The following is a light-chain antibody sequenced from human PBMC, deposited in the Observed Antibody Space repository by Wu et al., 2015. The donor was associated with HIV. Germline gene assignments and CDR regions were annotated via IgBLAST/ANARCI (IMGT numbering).Light chain of an antibody. CDR2: KAS. J-gene: IGKJ1*01. V-gene: IGKV1-5*03. CDR1: QSISNW. CDR3: QQMET. Sequence: DIQMTQSPSTLSASVGDRVTITCRASQSISNWLAWYQQKPGKAPKLLIYKASSLESGVPSRFSGSGSGTEFTLTISSLQPDDVATYYCQQMETFGQGTKVEIK.